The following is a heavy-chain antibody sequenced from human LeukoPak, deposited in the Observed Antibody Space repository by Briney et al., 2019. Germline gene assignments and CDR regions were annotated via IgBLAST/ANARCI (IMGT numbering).Heavy chain of an antibody. D-gene: IGHD6-13*01. J-gene: IGHJ4*02. Sequence: VGSLRLSCASSTFTFDDYGMSWVRQAPGKGLEGVSGINWNGGSTGYADSVKGRFTISRDNAKNSLYLQMNSLRAEDTALYYCARESSSWYLGVFDYWGQGTLVTVSS. V-gene: IGHV3-20*04. CDR2: INWNGGST. CDR1: TFTFDDYG. CDR3: ARESSSWYLGVFDY.